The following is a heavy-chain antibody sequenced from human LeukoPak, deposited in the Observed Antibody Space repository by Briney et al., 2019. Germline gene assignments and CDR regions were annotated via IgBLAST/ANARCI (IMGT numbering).Heavy chain of an antibody. Sequence: KPSETLSLTCTVSGGSISSYYWTWIRQPPGKGLEWIGDIYITGSTNYNPYLKRRVTMSVDTSKNQFSLRLSSVTAADTAVYYCARVRIGETSYDASDVWGLGTTVTVSS. D-gene: IGHD1-26*01. CDR2: IYITGST. CDR1: GGSISSYY. V-gene: IGHV4-59*13. CDR3: ARVRIGETSYDASDV. J-gene: IGHJ3*01.